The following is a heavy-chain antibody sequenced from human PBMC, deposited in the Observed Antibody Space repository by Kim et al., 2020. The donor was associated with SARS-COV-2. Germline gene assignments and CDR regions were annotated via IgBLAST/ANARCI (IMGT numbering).Heavy chain of an antibody. V-gene: IGHV4-39*01. Sequence: SETLSLTCTVSGGSISSSRYFWGWIRQPPGKGLEWIGSIYYSGSTYYNPSLKSRVTISVDTSKNQFSLTLSSVTAADTAVYYCARTPITMIRGVENFDYWGQGTLVTVSS. D-gene: IGHD3-10*01. CDR1: GGSISSSRYF. CDR3: ARTPITMIRGVENFDY. J-gene: IGHJ4*02. CDR2: IYYSGST.